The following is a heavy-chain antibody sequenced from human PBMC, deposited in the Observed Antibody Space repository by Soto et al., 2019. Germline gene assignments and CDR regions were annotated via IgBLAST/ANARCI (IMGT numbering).Heavy chain of an antibody. V-gene: IGHV4-59*02. CDR3: ASSPSTIVASNT. D-gene: IGHD2-15*01. CDR1: GGSVSSYS. J-gene: IGHJ5*02. Sequence: SETLSLTCTVSGGSVSSYSWTWIRLPPGKGLEWLGNVYSTGSTHYNPCLKSRVTISLDTSKSQFPLKLTSVTAADTATCGCASSPSTIVASNTWGQGTLVTVSS. CDR2: VYSTGST.